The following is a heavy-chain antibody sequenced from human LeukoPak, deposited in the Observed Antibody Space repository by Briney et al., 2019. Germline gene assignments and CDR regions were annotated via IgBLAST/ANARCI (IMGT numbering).Heavy chain of an antibody. V-gene: IGHV3-21*01. J-gene: IGHJ5*02. CDR2: ISSSSSYI. CDR3: ARDRMQWLAPNWFDP. CDR1: GFTFSSYS. Sequence: GGSLRLSCAASGFTFSSYSMNWVRQAPGKGLEWVSSISSSSSYIYYADSVKGRFTISRDNAKNSLYLQMNSLRAEDTAVYYCARDRMQWLAPNWFDPWGQGTLVTVSS. D-gene: IGHD6-19*01.